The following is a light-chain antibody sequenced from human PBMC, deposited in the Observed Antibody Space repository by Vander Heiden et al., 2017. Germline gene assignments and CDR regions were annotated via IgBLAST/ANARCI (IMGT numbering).Light chain of an antibody. CDR1: SPDIGNNY. J-gene: IGLJ2*01. Sequence: QSVLTQPPSVSAAPGQKVTISCSGSSPDIGNNYVSWYQQLPGTAPKLLIYDNNKRPSGIPDRFSGSKSGTSATLGIAGLQTGDEADYYCGTWDGSLSAEVFGGGTKLTVL. V-gene: IGLV1-51*01. CDR2: DNN. CDR3: GTWDGSLSAEV.